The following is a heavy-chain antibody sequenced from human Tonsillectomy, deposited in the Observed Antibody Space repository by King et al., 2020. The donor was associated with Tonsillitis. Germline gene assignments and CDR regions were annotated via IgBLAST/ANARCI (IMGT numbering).Heavy chain of an antibody. J-gene: IGHJ4*02. CDR2: TYYSGST. Sequence: VQLQESGPGLVKPSQTLSLTCTVSGGSISSGDYYWSWIRQPPGKGLEWIGYTYYSGSTYYNPSLKSRVTISADTSKNQFSLKLSSVTAADTAVYYCARGPYSTVTNTIYYFDYWGQGTLVTVSS. CDR3: ARGPYSTVTNTIYYFDY. V-gene: IGHV4-30-4*01. CDR1: GGSISSGDYY. D-gene: IGHD4-17*01.